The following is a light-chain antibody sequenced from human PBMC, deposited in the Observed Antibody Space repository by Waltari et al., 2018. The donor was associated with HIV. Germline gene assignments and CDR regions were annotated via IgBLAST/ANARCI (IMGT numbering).Light chain of an antibody. V-gene: IGKV4-1*01. J-gene: IGKJ2*01. CDR3: QQFYTTPYT. CDR1: QSVLHSSNNKNY. CDR2: WTS. Sequence: DIVMTQTPDPLAVSLGQRATINCKSSQSVLHSSNNKNYLAWSQQKPRQPPKLLIYWTSIRGSGVPDRFSASGSGTDFTLTISSLQAEDVAVYYCQQFYTTPYTFGQGTKLEI.